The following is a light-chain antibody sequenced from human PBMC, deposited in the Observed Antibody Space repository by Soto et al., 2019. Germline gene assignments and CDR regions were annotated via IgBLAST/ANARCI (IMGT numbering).Light chain of an antibody. CDR3: SSYTSSSTYV. CDR1: SSDVGGYNY. Sequence: QSAVTHPASVALSPGQSITISCTGTSSDVGGYNYVSWYQQHPGKAPKLMIYEVSNRPSGVSNRFSGSKSGNTASLTISGLQAEDEADYYCSSYTSSSTYVFGTGTKVTVL. J-gene: IGLJ1*01. V-gene: IGLV2-14*01. CDR2: EVS.